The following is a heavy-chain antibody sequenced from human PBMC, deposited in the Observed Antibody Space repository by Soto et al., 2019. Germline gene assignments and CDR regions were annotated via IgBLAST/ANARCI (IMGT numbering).Heavy chain of an antibody. CDR3: ARDVVRSTAGDS. J-gene: IGHJ4*02. V-gene: IGHV1-69*01. CDR1: GGTFSTSS. Sequence: QLQLVQSGTEVKEPGSSVTVSCKASGGTFSTSSFVWVRQGPGQGLEWIGGIIPIFTRTNFAQKFQGRVTFSGDESTRTTYMELRSLTSEDTAIYYWARDVVRSTAGDSWGQGTLVTVSS. CDR2: IIPIFTRT. D-gene: IGHD2-15*01.